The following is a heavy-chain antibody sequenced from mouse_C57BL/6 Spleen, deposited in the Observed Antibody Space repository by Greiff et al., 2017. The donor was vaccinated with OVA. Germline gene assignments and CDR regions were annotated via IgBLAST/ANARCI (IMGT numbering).Heavy chain of an antibody. D-gene: IGHD2-4*01. Sequence: VQLQQSGPELVKPGASVKISCKASGYSFTGYYMNWVKQSPEKSVEWIGEINPSTGGTTYNQKFKAKATLTVDKSSSTAYMQLKSLTSEDAAVYYCARGDDYDYWGQGTTLTVSS. V-gene: IGHV1-42*01. J-gene: IGHJ2*01. CDR2: INPSTGGT. CDR3: ARGDDYDY. CDR1: GYSFTGYY.